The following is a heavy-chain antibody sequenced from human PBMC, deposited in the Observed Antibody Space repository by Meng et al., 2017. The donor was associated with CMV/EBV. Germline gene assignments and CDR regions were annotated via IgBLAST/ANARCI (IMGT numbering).Heavy chain of an antibody. J-gene: IGHJ4*02. Sequence: GESLKISCAASGFTFSSYAMHWVRQAPGKGLEWVAVISYDGSNKYYADSVKGRFTISGDNSKNTLYLQMNSLRAEDTAVYYCARDSFPAGNSSGYYFGYMDYWGQGTLVTVSS. V-gene: IGHV3-30-3*01. CDR3: ARDSFPAGNSSGYYFGYMDY. CDR1: GFTFSSYA. CDR2: ISYDGSNK. D-gene: IGHD3-22*01.